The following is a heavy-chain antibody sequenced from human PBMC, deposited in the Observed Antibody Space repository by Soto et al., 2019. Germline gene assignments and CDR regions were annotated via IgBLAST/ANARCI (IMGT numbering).Heavy chain of an antibody. CDR2: IWYDGSNK. CDR3: ARDPGHYDILTGYRFEP. J-gene: IGHJ5*02. D-gene: IGHD3-9*01. Sequence: GGSLRLSCAASGFTFSSYGMHWVRQAPGKGLEWVAVIWYDGSNKYYADSVKGRFTISRDNSKNTLYLQMNSLRAEDTAVYYCARDPGHYDILTGYRFEPWGQVTLVTVCS. CDR1: GFTFSSYG. V-gene: IGHV3-33*01.